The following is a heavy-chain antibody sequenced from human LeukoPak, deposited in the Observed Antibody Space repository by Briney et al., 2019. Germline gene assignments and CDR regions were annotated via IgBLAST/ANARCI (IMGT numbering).Heavy chain of an antibody. Sequence: PSETLSLTCAVYGGSFSGYYWSWIRQHPGKGLEWIGYIYYSGSTYYNPSLKSRVTISVDTSKNQFSLKLSSVTAADTAVYYCARDLTGEADYWGQGTLVTVSS. D-gene: IGHD7-27*01. J-gene: IGHJ4*02. V-gene: IGHV4-31*11. CDR3: ARDLTGEADY. CDR1: GGSFSGYY. CDR2: IYYSGST.